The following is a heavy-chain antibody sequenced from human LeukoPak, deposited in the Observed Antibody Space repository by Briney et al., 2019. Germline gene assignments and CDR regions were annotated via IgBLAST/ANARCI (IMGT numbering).Heavy chain of an antibody. V-gene: IGHV1-2*02. D-gene: IGHD3-22*01. CDR1: GYTFTDYY. J-gene: IGHJ4*02. CDR2: INPNSGGT. Sequence: ASVKVSFKASGYTFTDYYMRWVRQAPGQGLEWMGWINPNSGGTNYAQKFQGRVTMTRDTSISTAYMELSRLRSDDTAVYYCARASYYYDSSGYPGYYFDDWGQGTLVTVSS. CDR3: ARASYYYDSSGYPGYYFDD.